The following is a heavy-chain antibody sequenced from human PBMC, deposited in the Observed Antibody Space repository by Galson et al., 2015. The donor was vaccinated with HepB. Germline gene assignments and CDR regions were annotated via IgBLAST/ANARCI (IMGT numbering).Heavy chain of an antibody. CDR3: ARTYYYDSSGYYYLYYFDY. J-gene: IGHJ4*02. Sequence: SVKVSCKASGYTFTGYYMHWVRQAPGQGLEWMGWINPNSGGTNYAQKFQGRVTMTRDTSISTAYMELSRLRSDDTAVYYCARTYYYDSSGYYYLYYFDYWGQGTLVTVSS. CDR1: GYTFTGYY. V-gene: IGHV1-2*02. CDR2: INPNSGGT. D-gene: IGHD3-22*01.